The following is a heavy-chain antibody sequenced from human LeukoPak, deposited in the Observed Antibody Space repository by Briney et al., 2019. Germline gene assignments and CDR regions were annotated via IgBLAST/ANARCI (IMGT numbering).Heavy chain of an antibody. V-gene: IGHV3-48*03. CDR3: AKDLVTGSLDY. CDR2: ISSSGSTI. D-gene: IGHD3-10*01. CDR1: GFTFSSYE. Sequence: GGSLRLSCAASGFTFSSYEMNWVRQAPGKGLEWVSYISSSGSTIYYADSVKGRFTISRDNSKNTLYLQMNSLRAEDTAVYYCAKDLVTGSLDYWGQGTLVTVSS. J-gene: IGHJ4*02.